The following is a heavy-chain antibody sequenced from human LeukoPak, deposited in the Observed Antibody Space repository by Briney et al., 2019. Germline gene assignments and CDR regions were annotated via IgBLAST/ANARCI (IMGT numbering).Heavy chain of an antibody. J-gene: IGHJ4*02. V-gene: IGHV3-11*01. D-gene: IGHD5-18*01. CDR1: GFTFSDFY. CDR2: ISSSGSTI. Sequence: GGSLRLSCAASGFTFSDFYMSWIRQAPGKGLEWVSYISSSGSTIYYADSVKGRFTISRDNAKNSLYLQMNSLRAEDTAVYYCARAVRYSYVYENFDYWGQGTLVTVSS. CDR3: ARAVRYSYVYENFDY.